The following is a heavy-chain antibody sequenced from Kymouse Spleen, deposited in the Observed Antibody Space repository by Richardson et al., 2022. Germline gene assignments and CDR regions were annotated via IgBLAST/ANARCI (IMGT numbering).Heavy chain of an antibody. V-gene: IGHV3-23*04. D-gene: IGHD3-9*01. Sequence: EVQLVESGGGLVQPGGSLRLSCAASGFTFSSYAMSWVRQAPGKGLEWVSAISGSGGSTYYADSVKGRFTISRDNSKNTLYLQMNSLRAEDTAVYYCAKGLLRYFDWLLRTPSYYYYGMDVWGQGTTVTVSS. CDR2: ISGSGGST. CDR3: AKGLLRYFDWLLRTPSYYYYGMDV. CDR1: GFTFSSYA. J-gene: IGHJ6*02.